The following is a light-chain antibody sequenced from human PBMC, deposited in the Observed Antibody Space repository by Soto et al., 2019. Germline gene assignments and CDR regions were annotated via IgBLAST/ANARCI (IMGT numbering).Light chain of an antibody. CDR3: QQLNSYPPYT. CDR1: QGTSSY. CDR2: AAS. Sequence: DIQLTQSPSFLSASVGDRVTITCRASQGTSSYLAWYQQKPGKAPKLLIYAASTLQSGVPSRFSGSGSGTEFTHTISSLQPEDFATYYCQQLNSYPPYTFGQGTKLEIK. J-gene: IGKJ2*01. V-gene: IGKV1-9*01.